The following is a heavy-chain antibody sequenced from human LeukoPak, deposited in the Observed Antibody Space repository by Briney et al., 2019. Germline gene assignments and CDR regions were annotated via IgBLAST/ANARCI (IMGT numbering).Heavy chain of an antibody. J-gene: IGHJ4*02. CDR3: ARWVVVAVDTDY. CDR2: ISSSSSYI. Sequence: GGSLRLSCAASGFTFSSYSMNWVRQAPGKGLEWVSSISSSSSYIYYADSVKGRFTISRDNAKNSLYLQMNSLRAEDTAVYCCARWVVVAVDTDYWGQGTLVTVSS. V-gene: IGHV3-21*01. D-gene: IGHD2-15*01. CDR1: GFTFSSYS.